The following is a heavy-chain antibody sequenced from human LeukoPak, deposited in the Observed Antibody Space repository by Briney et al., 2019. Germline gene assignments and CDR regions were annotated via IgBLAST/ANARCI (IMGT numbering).Heavy chain of an antibody. J-gene: IGHJ6*03. D-gene: IGHD3-22*01. CDR2: IYTSGST. V-gene: IGHV4-61*02. Sequence: SETLSLTCTVSGGSISSGSYYWSWIRQPAGKGLEWIGRIYTSGSTNYNPSLKSRVTISVDTSKNQFSLKLSSVTAADTAVYYCARLADSDYYMDVWGKGTTVTISS. CDR1: GGSISSGSYY. CDR3: ARLADSDYYMDV.